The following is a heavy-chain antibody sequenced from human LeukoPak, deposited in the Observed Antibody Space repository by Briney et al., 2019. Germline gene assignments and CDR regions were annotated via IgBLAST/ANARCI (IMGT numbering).Heavy chain of an antibody. CDR2: IYPGDSDT. CDR1: GYSFTSYW. CDR3: ARHSRLVRQQMAYYYMDV. J-gene: IGHJ6*03. V-gene: IGHV5-51*01. Sequence: GESLKISCKGSGYSFTSYWIGWVRQMPGKGLEWMGIIYPGDSDTRYSPSFQGQVTISADKSISTAYLQWSSLKASDTAMYYCARHSRLVRQQMAYYYMDVWGKGTTVTVFS. D-gene: IGHD6-13*01.